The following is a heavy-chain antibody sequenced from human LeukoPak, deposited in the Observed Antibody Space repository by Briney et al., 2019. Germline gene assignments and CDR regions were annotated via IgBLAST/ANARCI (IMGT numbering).Heavy chain of an antibody. CDR3: ARVSCTNGVCYTTFDF. Sequence: ASVKVSCKASGYNFKGYYIYWVRQAPGQGLEWMGWINPNSGGTNYAQKFQDRVTVTRDTSISTAYMELGRLRSDDTAVYYCARVSCTNGVCYTTFDFWGQGTLVTVSS. J-gene: IGHJ4*02. D-gene: IGHD2-8*01. CDR2: INPNSGGT. CDR1: GYNFKGYY. V-gene: IGHV1-2*02.